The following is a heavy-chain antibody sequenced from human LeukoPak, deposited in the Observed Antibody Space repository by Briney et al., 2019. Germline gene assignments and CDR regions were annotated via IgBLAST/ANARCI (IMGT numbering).Heavy chain of an antibody. D-gene: IGHD7-27*01. CDR3: ATNTGTVFDY. CDR2: INHSGST. Sequence: SETLSLTCAVYGGSFSGYYWSWIRQPPGKGLEWIGEINHSGSTNYNPSLKSRVTISVDTSKNQFSLKLSSVTAADTAVYYCATNTGTVFDYWGQGALVTVSS. J-gene: IGHJ4*02. CDR1: GGSFSGYY. V-gene: IGHV4-34*01.